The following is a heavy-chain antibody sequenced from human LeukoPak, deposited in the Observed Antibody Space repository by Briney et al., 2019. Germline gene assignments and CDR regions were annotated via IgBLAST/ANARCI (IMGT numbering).Heavy chain of an antibody. CDR3: ARVAAAGPCFDY. CDR1: GGSVSSGSYY. V-gene: IGHV4-39*07. D-gene: IGHD6-13*01. Sequence: SETLSLTCTVSGGSVSSGSYYWSWIRQPPGKGLEWIGEINHSGSTNYNPSLKSRVTISVDTSKNQFSLKLSSVTAADTAVYYCARVAAAGPCFDYWGQGTLVTVSS. J-gene: IGHJ4*02. CDR2: INHSGST.